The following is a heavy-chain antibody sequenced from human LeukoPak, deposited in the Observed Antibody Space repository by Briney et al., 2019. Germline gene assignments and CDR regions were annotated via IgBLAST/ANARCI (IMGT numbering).Heavy chain of an antibody. V-gene: IGHV3-48*03. Sequence: GGSLRLSCVASGFILSTSEMNWVRQAPGRGLDWVSFIASDGTIYYADSVRGRFTLSRDNAKNSLYLQMNSLRAEDTAVYYCARGLRYFDVFDYWGQGTLVTVSS. J-gene: IGHJ4*02. CDR1: GFILSTSE. CDR3: ARGLRYFDVFDY. D-gene: IGHD3-9*01. CDR2: IASDGTI.